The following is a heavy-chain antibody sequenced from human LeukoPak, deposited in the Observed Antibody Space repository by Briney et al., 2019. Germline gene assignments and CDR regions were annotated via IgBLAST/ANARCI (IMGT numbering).Heavy chain of an antibody. V-gene: IGHV3-74*01. CDR2: INSDGSST. D-gene: IGHD3-10*01. Sequence: GGSLRLSCAASGFTFSSYWMSWVRQAPGKGLVWVSRINSDGSSTSYADSVKGRFTISRDNAKNTLYLQMNSLRAEDTAVYYCARFVVRGVIITYFDYWGQGTLVTVSS. CDR3: ARFVVRGVIITYFDY. J-gene: IGHJ4*02. CDR1: GFTFSSYW.